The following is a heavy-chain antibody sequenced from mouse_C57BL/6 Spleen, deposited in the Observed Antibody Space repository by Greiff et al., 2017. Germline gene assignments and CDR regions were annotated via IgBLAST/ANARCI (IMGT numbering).Heavy chain of an antibody. CDR2: ISNLAYSI. D-gene: IGHD2-4*01. CDR3: ARPIYYDYDGGFAY. V-gene: IGHV5-15*01. CDR1: GFTFSDYG. J-gene: IGHJ3*01. Sequence: EVQGVESGGGLVQPGGSLKLSCAASGFTFSDYGMAWVRQAPRKGPEWVAFISNLAYSIYYADTVTGRFTISRENAKNTLYLEMSSLRSEDTAMYYCARPIYYDYDGGFAYWGQGALVTVSA.